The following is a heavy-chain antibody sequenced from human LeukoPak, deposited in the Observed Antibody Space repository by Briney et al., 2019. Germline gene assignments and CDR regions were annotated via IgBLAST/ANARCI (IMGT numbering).Heavy chain of an antibody. D-gene: IGHD3-10*01. CDR1: GGSISFGHYY. CDR3: ASEPYGSGSFLGAFDI. CDR2: IYYSGST. J-gene: IGHJ3*02. Sequence: SETLSLTCTVSGGSISFGHYYWSWIRQPPGKGLEWIGSIYYSGSTYYNPSLKSRVTISIDTSKNQFSLKLSSVTAADTAVYYCASEPYGSGSFLGAFDIWGQGTMVTVSS. V-gene: IGHV4-39*01.